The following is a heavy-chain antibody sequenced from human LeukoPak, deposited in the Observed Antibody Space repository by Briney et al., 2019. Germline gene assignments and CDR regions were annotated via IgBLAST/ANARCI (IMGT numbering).Heavy chain of an antibody. J-gene: IGHJ3*02. CDR1: GFTFSSYG. CDR3: ANLRTSWIQLWLRDI. CDR2: ISGSGGST. V-gene: IGHV3-23*01. Sequence: PGGSLRLSCAASGFTFSSYGMSWVRQAPGKGLEWVSAISGSGGSTYYADSVKGRFTISRDNSKNTLYLQMNSLRAEDTAVYYCANLRTSWIQLWLRDIWGQGTMVTVSS. D-gene: IGHD5-18*01.